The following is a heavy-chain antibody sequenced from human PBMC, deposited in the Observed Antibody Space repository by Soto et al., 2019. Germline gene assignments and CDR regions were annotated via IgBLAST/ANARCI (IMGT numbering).Heavy chain of an antibody. Sequence: GGSLRLSCAASEFTFSSYLMHWVRQPPGKGLVWVSSINSDGSNTNYADSVKGRFTISRDNAKNTLYLQMNSLRAEDTAVYYCARHIRDYWGQGTLVTVSS. D-gene: IGHD2-21*01. V-gene: IGHV3-74*01. CDR3: ARHIRDY. J-gene: IGHJ4*02. CDR2: INSDGSNT. CDR1: EFTFSSYL.